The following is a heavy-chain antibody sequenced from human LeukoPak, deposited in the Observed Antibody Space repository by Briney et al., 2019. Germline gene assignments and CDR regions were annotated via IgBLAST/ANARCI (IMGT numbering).Heavy chain of an antibody. J-gene: IGHJ4*02. V-gene: IGHV4-59*08. D-gene: IGHD1-26*01. CDR2: VYYTGST. CDR3: ARRESGSYGY. CDR1: GGSISSYY. Sequence: PSETLSLTCTVSGGSISSYYWSWVRQPPGKGLEWIGFVYYTGSTNYSPSLKSRVTISVDTSKNQFSLRLSSVTAADTAVYYCARRESGSYGYWGQGTLVTVSS.